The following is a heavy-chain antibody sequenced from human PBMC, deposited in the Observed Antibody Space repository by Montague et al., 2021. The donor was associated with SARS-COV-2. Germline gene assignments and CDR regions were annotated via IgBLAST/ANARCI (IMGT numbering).Heavy chain of an antibody. CDR2: IYYSGIT. Sequence: SETLSLTCTVSGGSISSYYCGWIRQPPGKGLEWIGYIYYSGITNYNPSLRGRFPISVDTSKNQFSLKLSSVTAADTAVYYFARYTRHIRLIAFDYGMDVWGQGTTVTVSS. CDR1: GGSISSYY. J-gene: IGHJ6*02. V-gene: IGHV4-59*01. D-gene: IGHD3-16*01. CDR3: ARYTRHIRLIAFDYGMDV.